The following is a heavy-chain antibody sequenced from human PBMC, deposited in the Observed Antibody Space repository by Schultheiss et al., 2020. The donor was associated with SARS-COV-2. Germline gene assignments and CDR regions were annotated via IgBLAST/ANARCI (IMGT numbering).Heavy chain of an antibody. CDR1: GYTLSDLS. J-gene: IGHJ3*02. CDR3: ATDLLTTVVTPVGGFDI. D-gene: IGHD4-23*01. CDR2: FDLGDVEA. V-gene: IGHV1-24*01. Sequence: ASVKVSCKVSGYTLSDLSMHWVRQTPGKGLEWIGGFDLGDVEAIYSQNSQGRLTIIKDTSTDTAYMELSSLRSEDTAMYYCATDLLTTVVTPVGGFDIWGQGTMVTVSS.